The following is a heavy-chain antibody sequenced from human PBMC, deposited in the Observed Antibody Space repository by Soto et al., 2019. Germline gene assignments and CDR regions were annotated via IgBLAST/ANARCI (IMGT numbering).Heavy chain of an antibody. D-gene: IGHD3-10*01. CDR3: AHRPAPYGSGSYFDH. CDR1: GFSLSTSGVG. Sequence: SGPTLVNPTQTLTLTCTFSGFSLSTSGVGVGWIRQPPGKALEWLALIYWDDDKRYSPSLSSRVTITKDTSKNQVVLTMTNTDPVDTATYYCAHRPAPYGSGSYFDHWGQGTLVTVSS. V-gene: IGHV2-5*02. CDR2: IYWDDDK. J-gene: IGHJ4*02.